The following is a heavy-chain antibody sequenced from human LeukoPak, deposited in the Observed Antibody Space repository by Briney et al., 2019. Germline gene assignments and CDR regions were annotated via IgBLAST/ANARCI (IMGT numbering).Heavy chain of an antibody. D-gene: IGHD3-3*02. V-gene: IGHV3-7*05. Sequence: GESLRLSCAASGFTFSRYWMTWVRQAPGKGLEWVANIKEDGNKQYYVDSVKGRFTISRDNAENSLYLEMNSLRPEDTAVYFCARGEAFCDYWGQGARVTVSS. CDR2: IKEDGNKQ. J-gene: IGHJ4*02. CDR1: GFTFSRYW. CDR3: ARGEAFCDY.